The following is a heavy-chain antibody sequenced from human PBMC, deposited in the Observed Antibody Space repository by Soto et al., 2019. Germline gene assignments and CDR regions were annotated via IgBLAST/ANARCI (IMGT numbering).Heavy chain of an antibody. CDR1: GFTFSSFA. CDR3: SKGGAVLLDPFDV. CDR2: VTSSASST. D-gene: IGHD1-26*01. J-gene: IGHJ3*01. V-gene: IGHV3-23*01. Sequence: GQLLESGGGMVQPGGSLRLSCAASGFTFSSFAMNWVRLPPGRGLEWVAAVTSSASSTHYADSVKGRFTISRYNSKNTLYFQMNSLRADDTAVYYCSKGGAVLLDPFDVWGQGTMVTVSS.